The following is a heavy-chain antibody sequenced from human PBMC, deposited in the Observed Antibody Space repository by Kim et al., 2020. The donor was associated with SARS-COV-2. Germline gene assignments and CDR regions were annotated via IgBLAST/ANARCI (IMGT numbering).Heavy chain of an antibody. D-gene: IGHD3-22*01. V-gene: IGHV4-31*03. CDR2: IYYSGST. CDR3: ARVQPIEKELDY. CDR1: GGSISSGGYY. J-gene: IGHJ4*02. Sequence: SETLSLTCTVSGGSISSGGYYWSWIRQHPGKGLEWIGYIYYSGSTYYNPSLKSRVTISVDTSKNQFSLKLSSVTAADTAVYYCARVQPIEKELDYWGQGTLVTVSS.